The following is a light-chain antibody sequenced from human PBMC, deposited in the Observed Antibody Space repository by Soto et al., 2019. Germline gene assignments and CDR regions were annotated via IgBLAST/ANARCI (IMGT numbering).Light chain of an antibody. J-gene: IGLJ2*01. CDR3: AAWDDSLNGVV. CDR1: SSNIGSHT. V-gene: IGLV1-44*01. Sequence: SVLTQPPSASGPPGQTIAISCSGGSSNIGSHTVNWYQQLPGTAPRLLIYSNTQRPSGIPDRFSGSKSGTSASLAISGLQSEYEGDYYCAAWDDSLNGVVFGGGTQLTVL. CDR2: SNT.